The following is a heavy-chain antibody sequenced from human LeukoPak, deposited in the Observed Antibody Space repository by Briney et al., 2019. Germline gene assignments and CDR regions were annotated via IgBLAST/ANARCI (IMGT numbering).Heavy chain of an antibody. CDR1: GFTFSSYS. Sequence: GGSLRLSCAASGFTFSSYSMNWVRQAPGKGLEWVSSISSSSSYIYYADSVKGRFTISRDNAKNSLYLQMNSLRAEDTAVYYCAGDEGDQEGVKDYWGQGTLVTVSS. D-gene: IGHD3-10*01. CDR2: ISSSSSYI. V-gene: IGHV3-21*01. CDR3: AGDEGDQEGVKDY. J-gene: IGHJ4*02.